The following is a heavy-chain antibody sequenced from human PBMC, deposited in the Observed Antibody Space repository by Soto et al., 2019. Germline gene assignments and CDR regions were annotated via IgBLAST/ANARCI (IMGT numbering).Heavy chain of an antibody. CDR2: ISGSGSNT. Sequence: EVHVLESGGGLVQPGGSLRLSCAASGFTCNTYALSWVRQAPGKGLEWVSGISGSGSNTFYGHAVKGRFTISRDNSKDTLYLQMNSLTVEYTAVYYCAKGSALPATGGWDWFDSWGQGTLVTASS. V-gene: IGHV3-23*01. D-gene: IGHD2-8*02. J-gene: IGHJ5*01. CDR1: GFTCNTYA. CDR3: AKGSALPATGGWDWFDS.